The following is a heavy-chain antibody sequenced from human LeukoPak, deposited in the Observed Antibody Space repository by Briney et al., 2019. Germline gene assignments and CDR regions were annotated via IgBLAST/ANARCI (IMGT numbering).Heavy chain of an antibody. CDR3: ARGWPITMTPLFDY. CDR2: IYYSGST. CDR1: GGSISSSSYY. D-gene: IGHD3-22*01. J-gene: IGHJ4*02. Sequence: PSETLSLTCTVSGGSISSSSYYWGWIRQPPGKGLEWIGSIYYSGSTYYNPSLKSRVTISVDTSKNQFSLKLSSVTAADTAVYYCARGWPITMTPLFDYWGQGTLVTVSS. V-gene: IGHV4-39*07.